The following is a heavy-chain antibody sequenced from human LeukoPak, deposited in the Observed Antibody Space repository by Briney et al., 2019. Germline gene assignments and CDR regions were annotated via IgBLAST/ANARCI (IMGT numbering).Heavy chain of an antibody. CDR3: TRGGSSRYTISY. Sequence: GGSLRLSCAASGFTFSNYWMHWVRQAPGKGLVWVPRINSDGSNTTYADSVKGRFTISRDNAKNTLYVQMNSLRAEDTAVYYCTRGGSSRYTISYWGQGTLVTVSS. D-gene: IGHD6-25*01. J-gene: IGHJ4*02. CDR1: GFTFSNYW. CDR2: INSDGSNT. V-gene: IGHV3-74*01.